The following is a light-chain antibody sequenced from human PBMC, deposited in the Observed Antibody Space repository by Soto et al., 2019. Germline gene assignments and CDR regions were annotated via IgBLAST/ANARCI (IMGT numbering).Light chain of an antibody. CDR3: SSYTSSSTPPV. CDR1: SSDVGGYNY. CDR2: DVS. Sequence: QSALTQPASVSGSPGQSITISCTGTSSDVGGYNYVSWYQQHPGKAPKLMIYDVSNRPSGVSNRFSGSKSGNTASRTISGLQAEDEADYYCSSYTSSSTPPVFGGGTQLTVL. J-gene: IGLJ3*02. V-gene: IGLV2-14*01.